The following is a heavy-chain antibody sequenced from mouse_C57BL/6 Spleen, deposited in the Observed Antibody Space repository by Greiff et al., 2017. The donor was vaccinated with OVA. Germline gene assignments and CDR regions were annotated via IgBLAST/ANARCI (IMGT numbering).Heavy chain of an antibody. CDR3: ARESYDGYYFDY. D-gene: IGHD2-3*01. V-gene: IGHV1-18*01. CDR1: GYTFTDYN. CDR2: INPNNGGT. Sequence: VQLKESGPELVKPGASVKIPCKASGYTFTDYNMDWVKQSHGKSLEWIGDINPNNGGTIYNQKFKGKATLTVDKSSSTAYMELRSLTSEDTAVYYCARESYDGYYFDYWGQGTTLTVSS. J-gene: IGHJ2*01.